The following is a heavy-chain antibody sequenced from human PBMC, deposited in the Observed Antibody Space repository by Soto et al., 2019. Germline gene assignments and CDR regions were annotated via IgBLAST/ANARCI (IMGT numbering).Heavy chain of an antibody. CDR2: IYYSGST. CDR1: GGSISSYY. J-gene: IGHJ4*02. Sequence: LTCTVSGGSISSYYWSWIRQPPGKGLEWIGYIYYSGSTNYNPSLKSRVTISVDTSKNQFSLKLSSVTAADTAVYYCARRYGYSFDYWGQGTLVTVSS. V-gene: IGHV4-59*08. CDR3: ARRYGYSFDY. D-gene: IGHD1-1*01.